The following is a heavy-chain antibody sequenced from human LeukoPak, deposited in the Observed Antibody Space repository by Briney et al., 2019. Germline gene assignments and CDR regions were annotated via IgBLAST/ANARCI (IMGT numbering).Heavy chain of an antibody. Sequence: GASVKVSCKASGYTFTGYYIHWVRQAPGQGLEWMGWINSNTGATHYAQKFQGRVTMTRDTSISTAYMELSRLRSDDTAVYYCARDSSTRRGNWFDPWGQGTLVTVSS. CDR3: ARDSSTRRGNWFDP. CDR1: GYTFTGYY. J-gene: IGHJ5*02. CDR2: INSNTGAT. V-gene: IGHV1-2*02. D-gene: IGHD2-2*01.